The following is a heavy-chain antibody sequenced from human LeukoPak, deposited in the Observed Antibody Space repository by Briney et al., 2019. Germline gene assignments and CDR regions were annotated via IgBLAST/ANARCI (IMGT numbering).Heavy chain of an antibody. CDR1: GGSIRSNYDY. CDR3: ARHYGP. D-gene: IGHD3-10*01. J-gene: IGHJ5*02. V-gene: IGHV4-39*01. Sequence: SETLSLTCTVSGGSIRSNYDYWGWIRQPPGKGLEWIGSIYDSGSTYYNPSLKSRVTISVDTSKNQFSLKLNSVTAADTAAYYCARHYGPWGQGTLVAVSS. CDR2: IYDSGST.